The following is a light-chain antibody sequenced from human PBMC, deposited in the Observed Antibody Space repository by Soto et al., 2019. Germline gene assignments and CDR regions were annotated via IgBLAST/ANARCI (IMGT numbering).Light chain of an antibody. J-gene: IGLJ1*01. CDR2: ELN. Sequence: QCALTQAASVSGSPGRSITIFCSVSSSDIGSYHRVSCYQQLPGTAPKPIVYELNNRPSWVPDRFSGSKSGNTAPLTISGLQAEDEADYYCSSYTSSSTVFGTGTKVTVL. CDR1: SSDIGSYHR. V-gene: IGLV2-18*02. CDR3: SSYTSSSTV.